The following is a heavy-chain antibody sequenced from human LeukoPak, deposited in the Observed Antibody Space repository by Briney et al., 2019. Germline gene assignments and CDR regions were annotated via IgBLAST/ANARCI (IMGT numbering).Heavy chain of an antibody. J-gene: IGHJ4*02. D-gene: IGHD3-22*01. Sequence: PSETLSLTCNVSGGSISSNCWSWIRQPPGKGLEWIGYICNSVSTNYNPSLKSRVIMSEDTSKNQFSLKLISVTTADTAVYYCARDADSSGYYSPLGYWGQGTLVTVSS. CDR2: ICNSVST. CDR1: GGSISSNC. V-gene: IGHV4-59*01. CDR3: ARDADSSGYYSPLGY.